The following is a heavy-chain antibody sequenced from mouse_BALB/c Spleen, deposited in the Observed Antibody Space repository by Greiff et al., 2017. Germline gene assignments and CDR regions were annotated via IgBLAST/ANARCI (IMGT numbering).Heavy chain of an antibody. CDR2: ISSGGST. CDR3: ARDYDYDQAWFAY. Sequence: DVKLVESGGGLVKPGGSLKLSCAASGFTFSSYAMSWVRQTPEKRLEWVASISSGGSTYYPDSVKGRFTISRDNARNILYLQMSSLRSEDTAMYYCARDYDYDQAWFAYWGQGTLVTVSA. D-gene: IGHD2-4*01. CDR1: GFTFSSYA. V-gene: IGHV5-6-5*01. J-gene: IGHJ3*01.